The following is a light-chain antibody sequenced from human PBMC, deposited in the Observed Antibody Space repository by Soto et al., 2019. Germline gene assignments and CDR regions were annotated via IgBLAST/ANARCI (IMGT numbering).Light chain of an antibody. CDR2: HVA. Sequence: QSVLTQPRSVSGSPGQSVTISCSGTSSDFGGYEYVSWYQQHPGKAPTLIIYHVAQRPSGVPDRFSASKSGTTASLTISGLQAEDEAEYFCCSYAAGQTLVFGGGTK. CDR3: CSYAAGQTLV. V-gene: IGLV2-11*01. CDR1: SSDFGGYEY. J-gene: IGLJ2*01.